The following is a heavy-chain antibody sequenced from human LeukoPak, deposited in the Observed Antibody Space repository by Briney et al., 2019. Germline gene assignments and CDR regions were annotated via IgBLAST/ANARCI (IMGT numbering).Heavy chain of an antibody. V-gene: IGHV3-9*03. Sequence: QSGGSLRLSCAASGFTFDDYAMHWVRQAPGKGLEWVSGISWNSGSIGYADSVKGRFTISRDNAKNSLYLQMNSLRAEDMALYYCAKGGSSGWGINWFDPWGQGTLVTVSS. J-gene: IGHJ5*02. CDR2: ISWNSGSI. CDR1: GFTFDDYA. CDR3: AKGGSSGWGINWFDP. D-gene: IGHD6-19*01.